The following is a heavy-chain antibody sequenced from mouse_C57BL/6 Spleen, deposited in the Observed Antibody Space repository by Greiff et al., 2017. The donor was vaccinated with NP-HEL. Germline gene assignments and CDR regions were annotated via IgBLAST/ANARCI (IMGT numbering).Heavy chain of an antibody. CDR3: ASYYGSSDFSYWYFDV. CDR2: IYPGSGST. V-gene: IGHV1-55*01. J-gene: IGHJ1*03. CDR1: GYTFTSYW. Sequence: LVESGAELVKPGASVKMSCKASGYTFTSYWITWVKQRPGQGLEWIGDIYPGSGSTNYNEKFKSKATLTVDTSSSTAYMQLSSLTSEDSAVYYCASYYGSSDFSYWYFDVWGTGTTVTVSS. D-gene: IGHD1-1*01.